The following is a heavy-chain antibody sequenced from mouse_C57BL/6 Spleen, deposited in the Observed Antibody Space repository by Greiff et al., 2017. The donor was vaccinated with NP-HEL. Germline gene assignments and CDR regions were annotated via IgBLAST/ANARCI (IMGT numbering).Heavy chain of an antibody. CDR3: ARSYDFYAMDY. CDR1: GYTFTSYG. J-gene: IGHJ4*01. V-gene: IGHV1-81*01. Sequence: VQLQESGAELARPGASVKLSCKASGYTFTSYGISWVKQRTGQGLEWIGEIYPRSGNTYYNEKFKGKATLTADKSSSTAYMELRSLTSEDSAVYFCARSYDFYAMDYWGQGTSVTVSS. CDR2: IYPRSGNT.